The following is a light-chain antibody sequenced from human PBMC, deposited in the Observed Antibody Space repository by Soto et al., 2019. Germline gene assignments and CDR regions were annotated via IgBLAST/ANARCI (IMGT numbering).Light chain of an antibody. J-gene: IGKJ5*01. Sequence: IVLSQSLGTMSLSPGERAPLCCRASQSVSSSYLAWYHQRHGQDHRCLIYGASSRATGIPDRFSGSGSGTDLTMTISRVEPEDCGVYYCKQDGPSEITFGQGTQLEIK. V-gene: IGKV3-20*01. CDR1: QSVSSSY. CDR2: GAS. CDR3: KQDGPSEIT.